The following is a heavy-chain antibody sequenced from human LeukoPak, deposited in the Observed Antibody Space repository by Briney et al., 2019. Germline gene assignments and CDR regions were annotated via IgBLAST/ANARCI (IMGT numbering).Heavy chain of an antibody. D-gene: IGHD6-13*01. CDR3: AREPSGRAAAGLFDY. J-gene: IGHJ4*02. CDR1: GGSISSSSYY. V-gene: IGHV4-39*07. CDR2: IYYSGST. Sequence: PSETLSLTCTVSGGSISSSSYYWGWIRQPPGKGLEWIGSIYYSGSTYYNPSLKSRVTISVDTSKNQFSLKLSSVTAADTAVYYCAREPSGRAAAGLFDYWGQGTLVTVSS.